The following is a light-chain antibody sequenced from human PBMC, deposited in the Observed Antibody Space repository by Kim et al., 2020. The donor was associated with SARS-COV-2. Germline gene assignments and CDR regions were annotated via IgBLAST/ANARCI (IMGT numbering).Light chain of an antibody. V-gene: IGKV3-15*01. J-gene: IGKJ4*01. Sequence: EIVMTQSPATLSVSPGERATLSCRASQSVSSNLAWYQQQPGQAPRLLIYGASTRATGIPARFSGSGSGTEFTLTISSLQSEDFAVYYCQQYNNWTPLTFGGGTKLEIK. CDR3: QQYNNWTPLT. CDR2: GAS. CDR1: QSVSSN.